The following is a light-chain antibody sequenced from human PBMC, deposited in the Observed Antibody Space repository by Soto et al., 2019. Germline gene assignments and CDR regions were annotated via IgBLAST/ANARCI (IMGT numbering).Light chain of an antibody. V-gene: IGKV2-40*01. CDR2: AAS. CDR1: QSLLDSDDGNTY. J-gene: IGKJ4*01. Sequence: DSVMTQTPLSLPVTPGEPASISCRSSQSLLDSDDGNTYLAWYQQKLGKAPKLLIYAASSLQNGVPSRFSGSGSGTDFTLTISSLQPEDFATYYSQQAHSFPLTFGGGTKVDIK. CDR3: QQAHSFPLT.